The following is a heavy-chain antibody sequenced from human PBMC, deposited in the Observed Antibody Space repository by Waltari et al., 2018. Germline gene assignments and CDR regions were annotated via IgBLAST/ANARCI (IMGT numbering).Heavy chain of an antibody. D-gene: IGHD2-21*02. CDR3: ARDLRVTNWFEP. J-gene: IGHJ5*02. CDR2: INSDGSST. Sequence: EVQLVESGGGLVQPGGSLRLSCAASGFTFTSYWMHWVRQAPGKGLVWVSHINSDGSSTNYADSVRGRFTISRDNAKNTLYLQMNGLRAEDTAVYYCARDLRVTNWFEPWGQGTLVTVSS. CDR1: GFTFTSYW. V-gene: IGHV3-74*01.